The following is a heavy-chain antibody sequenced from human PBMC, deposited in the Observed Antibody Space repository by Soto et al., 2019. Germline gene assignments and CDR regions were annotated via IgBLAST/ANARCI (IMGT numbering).Heavy chain of an antibody. CDR3: TTHYGGNLLADY. CDR2: IRSKANSYAT. CDR1: GFTFSGSA. Sequence: EVQLVESGGGLVQPGGSLKLSCAASGFTFSGSAMQWVRQASGKGLEWVGRIRSKANSYATAYAASVKGRFTISRDDSKNTAYLQMNSLKTEDTGVYYCTTHYGGNLLADYWGQGTLVTVSS. J-gene: IGHJ4*02. D-gene: IGHD4-17*01. V-gene: IGHV3-73*02.